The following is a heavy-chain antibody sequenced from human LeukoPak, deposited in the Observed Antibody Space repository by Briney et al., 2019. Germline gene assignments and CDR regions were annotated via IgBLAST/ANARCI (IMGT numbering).Heavy chain of an antibody. CDR1: GFTVNTNY. CDR3: ARHYTSSYNFDY. J-gene: IGHJ4*02. V-gene: IGHV3-53*01. Sequence: GGSLRLSCAASGFTVNTNYMSWVRQAPGKVLEWVLIIYSGGSTDYADSVKGRFTISRENSKNTLYLQLNSLRAEDTAVYYCARHYTSSYNFDYWGQGILVTVSS. CDR2: IYSGGST. D-gene: IGHD2-2*02.